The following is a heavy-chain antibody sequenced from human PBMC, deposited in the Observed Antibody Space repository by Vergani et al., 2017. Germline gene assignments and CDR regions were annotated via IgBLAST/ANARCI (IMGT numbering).Heavy chain of an antibody. CDR1: GGSFSGYY. J-gene: IGHJ6*03. Sequence: QVQLQQWGAGLLKPSETLSLTCAVYGGSFSGYYWSWIRQPPGKGLEWIGEINHSGSTNYNPSLKSRVTIAVDTSKNQFSLKLSAVTAADTAVYYCARGRLSGAYYMDVSGKGTTVTVSS. V-gene: IGHV4-34*01. CDR2: INHSGST. CDR3: ARGRLSGAYYMDV.